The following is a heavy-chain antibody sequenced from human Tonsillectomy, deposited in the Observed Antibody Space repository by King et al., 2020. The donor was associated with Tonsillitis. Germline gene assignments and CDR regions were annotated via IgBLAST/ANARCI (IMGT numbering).Heavy chain of an antibody. V-gene: IGHV3-74*01. D-gene: IGHD1-26*01. CDR3: ARFASGSQDAFDI. Sequence: VQLVESGGGLVQPGGSLRLSCAASGFTFSSYWMHWVRQAPGKGLVWVSRINSDGSSTSYAVSVKGRFTISRDNAKNTLYLQMNSLRAEDTAVYYCARFASGSQDAFDIWGQGTMVTVSS. CDR2: INSDGSST. CDR1: GFTFSSYW. J-gene: IGHJ3*02.